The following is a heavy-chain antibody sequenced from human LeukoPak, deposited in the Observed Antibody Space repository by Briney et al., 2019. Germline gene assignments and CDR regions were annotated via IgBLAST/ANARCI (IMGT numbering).Heavy chain of an antibody. Sequence: AGGSLRLSCAASGFTFSDYTLNWVRQAPGKGLEWVSSMTGRKSYIFYADSVKGRFTISRDISKNTLYLQMSSLRAEDTAVYYCARRAGGYSHPYDYWGQGVLVTVSS. D-gene: IGHD4-23*01. V-gene: IGHV3-21*04. CDR1: GFTFSDYT. CDR2: MTGRKSYI. CDR3: ARRAGGYSHPYDY. J-gene: IGHJ4*02.